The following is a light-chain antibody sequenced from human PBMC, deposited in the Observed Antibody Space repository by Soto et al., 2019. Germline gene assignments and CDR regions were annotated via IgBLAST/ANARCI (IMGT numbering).Light chain of an antibody. V-gene: IGLV1-40*01. CDR3: QSYDSSLGAYVV. CDR1: SSNIGAGYD. CDR2: GNT. J-gene: IGLJ2*01. Sequence: QSVLTQPPSVSGAPGQRVTISCTGSSSNIGAGYDVHWYQQLPGTAPKLLIYGNTNRPSGVPDRFSASKSGTSASLAITGLQAEDEADYYCQSYDSSLGAYVVFGGGTKSPS.